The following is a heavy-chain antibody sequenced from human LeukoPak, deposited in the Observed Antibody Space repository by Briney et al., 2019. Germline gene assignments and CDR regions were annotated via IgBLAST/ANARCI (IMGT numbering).Heavy chain of an antibody. CDR1: GFTFSSYA. CDR2: ISYDGSNK. CDR3: ARARGWLQLGVDY. D-gene: IGHD5-24*01. Sequence: GRSLRLSCAASGFTFSSYAMHWVRQAPGKGLEWVAVISYDGSNKYYADSVKGRFTISRDNAKNSLYLQMNSLRAEDTAVYYCARARGWLQLGVDYWGQGTLVTVSS. V-gene: IGHV3-30-3*01. J-gene: IGHJ4*02.